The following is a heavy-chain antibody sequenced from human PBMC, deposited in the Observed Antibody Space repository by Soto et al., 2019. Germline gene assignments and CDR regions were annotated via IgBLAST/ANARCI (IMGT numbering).Heavy chain of an antibody. CDR2: IYWDDDK. Sequence: QITLKESGPTLVKPTQTLTLTCTFSGFSLSADGVGVGWIRQPPGKALEWLALIYWDDDKRYRPSLKSRLTTTKDTSKTQVVLTMPNMDPVDTATYYCAHAYGGTSWPNDAFDVWGQGTVVTVSS. J-gene: IGHJ3*01. CDR3: AHAYGGTSWPNDAFDV. D-gene: IGHD2-2*01. CDR1: GFSLSADGVG. V-gene: IGHV2-5*02.